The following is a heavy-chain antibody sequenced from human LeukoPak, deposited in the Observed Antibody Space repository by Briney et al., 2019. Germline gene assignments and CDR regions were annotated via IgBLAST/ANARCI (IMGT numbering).Heavy chain of an antibody. CDR1: GHTFTGYY. CDR3: ARERVCSGGSCYEGNNWFDP. Sequence: ASVKVSCKASGHTFTGYYMHWVRQAPGQGLEWMGWINPNSGGTNYAQKFQGRVTMTRDTSISTAYMELSRLRSDDTAVYYCARERVCSGGSCYEGNNWFDPWGQGTLVIVSS. CDR2: INPNSGGT. J-gene: IGHJ5*02. D-gene: IGHD2-15*01. V-gene: IGHV1-2*02.